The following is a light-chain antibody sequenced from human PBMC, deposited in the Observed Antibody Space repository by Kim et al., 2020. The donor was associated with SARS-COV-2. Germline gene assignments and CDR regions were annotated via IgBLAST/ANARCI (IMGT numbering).Light chain of an antibody. J-gene: IGKJ4*01. Sequence: EIQMTQSPSAMSASVGDRVTITCRASQDISSFLAWFQQKPGKAPKRLFYAASSLQSGVPSRFSASGSGTEFTRTISSLQPEDFATYYCLQHNSSSFGGGTKVDIK. CDR1: QDISSF. CDR3: LQHNSSS. V-gene: IGKV1-17*03. CDR2: AAS.